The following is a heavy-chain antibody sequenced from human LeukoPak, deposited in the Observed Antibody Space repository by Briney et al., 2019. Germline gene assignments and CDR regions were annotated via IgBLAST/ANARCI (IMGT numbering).Heavy chain of an antibody. D-gene: IGHD7-27*01. CDR2: INPNSGGT. CDR1: GYTFTGYY. V-gene: IGHV1-2*02. CDR3: ARDSAPGDTYSLLGIDS. Sequence: ASVKVSCKASGYTFTGYYMHWVRQAPGQGLEWMGWINPNSGGTNYAQKFQGRVTMTRDTSISTAYMELSRLRSDDTAVYYCARDSAPGDTYSLLGIDSWGQGTLVTVSS. J-gene: IGHJ4*02.